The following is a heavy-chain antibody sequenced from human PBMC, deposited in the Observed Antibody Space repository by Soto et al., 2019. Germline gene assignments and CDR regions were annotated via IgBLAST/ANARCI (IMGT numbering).Heavy chain of an antibody. CDR3: AHRRTGDPIDY. V-gene: IGHV2-5*02. J-gene: IGHJ4*02. CDR2: IYWDDDR. D-gene: IGHD2-21*01. CDR1: GFSLTTRGVG. Sequence: QITLKESGPALVKPTQTLTLTCTFSGFSLTTRGVGVGWIRQPPRKALEWLALIYWDDDRRYSPSLKNRLTITKDTSKNQVVLTMTNMGPVDTATYHCAHRRTGDPIDYLGQGTLVTVSS.